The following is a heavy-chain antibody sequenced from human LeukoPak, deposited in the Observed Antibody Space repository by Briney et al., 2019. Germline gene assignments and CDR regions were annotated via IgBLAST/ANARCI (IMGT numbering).Heavy chain of an antibody. D-gene: IGHD1-14*01. V-gene: IGHV4-59*01. CDR3: ARDQPQGGFDY. J-gene: IGHJ4*02. CDR2: ISYSGST. CDR1: GASISNNY. Sequence: SETLSLTCTVSGASISNNYWSWIRQPPGKGLEWIGYISYSGSTNYNPSLKSRVTISVDTSKNQLSLKLTSVTAADTAVYYCARDQPQGGFDYWGQGTLVTVSA.